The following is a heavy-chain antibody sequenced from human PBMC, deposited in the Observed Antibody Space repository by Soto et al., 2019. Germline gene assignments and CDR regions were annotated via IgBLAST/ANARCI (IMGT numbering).Heavy chain of an antibody. CDR3: ARGGGAD. J-gene: IGHJ4*02. CDR2: IKQDGSEK. D-gene: IGHD1-26*01. V-gene: IGHV3-7*01. Sequence: VQLVETGGGVVQPGRSLRLSCGASGFSFGSYWMSWVRQAPGKGLEWVANIKQDGSEKYYVDSVKGRFTISRDNAKNSLYLQMNSLRAEDTAVYYCARGGGADWGQGTLVTVSS. CDR1: GFSFGSYW.